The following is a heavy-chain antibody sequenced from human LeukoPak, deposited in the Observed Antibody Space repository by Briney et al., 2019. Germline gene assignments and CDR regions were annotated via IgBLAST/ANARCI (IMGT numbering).Heavy chain of an antibody. CDR3: ARDDRGYSGYGHPIDY. CDR1: GYTFTSYG. CDR2: ISAYNGNT. D-gene: IGHD5-12*01. V-gene: IGHV1-18*01. J-gene: IGHJ4*02. Sequence: ASVKVSCKASGYTFTSYGVSWVRQAPGQGLEWMGWISAYNGNTNYAQKLQGRVTMTTDTSTSTAYMELRSLRSDDTAVYYCARDDRGYSGYGHPIDYWGQGTLVTVSS.